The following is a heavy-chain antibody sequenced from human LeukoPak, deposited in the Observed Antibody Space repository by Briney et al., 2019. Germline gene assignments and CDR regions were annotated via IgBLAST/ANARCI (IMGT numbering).Heavy chain of an antibody. V-gene: IGHV1-69*01. Sequence: TVKVSCKASGGTFSSYAISWVRQAPGQGLEWMGGIIPIFGTANYAQKFQGRVTITADESTSTACMELSSLRSEDTAVYYCARDGDSSGIDVDYWGQGTLVTVSS. CDR1: GGTFSSYA. D-gene: IGHD3-22*01. J-gene: IGHJ4*02. CDR2: IIPIFGTA. CDR3: ARDGDSSGIDVDY.